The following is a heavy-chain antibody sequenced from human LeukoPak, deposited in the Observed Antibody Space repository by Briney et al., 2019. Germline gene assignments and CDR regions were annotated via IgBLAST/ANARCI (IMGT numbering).Heavy chain of an antibody. V-gene: IGHV4-39*01. CDR3: ATRVGYCSGGSCFYWFDP. CDR2: IHYSGST. J-gene: IGHJ5*02. Sequence: SETLSLTCTVSGASITSSGYYWGWTRQPPGKGLEWIGSIHYSGSTYYNPSLKSRVTISVDTSKNQFPLKLSSVTAADTAVYYCATRVGYCSGGSCFYWFDPWGQGTLVTVSS. CDR1: GASITSSGYY. D-gene: IGHD2-15*01.